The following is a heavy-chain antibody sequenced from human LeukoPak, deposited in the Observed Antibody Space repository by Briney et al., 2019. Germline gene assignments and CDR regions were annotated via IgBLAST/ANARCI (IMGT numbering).Heavy chain of an antibody. V-gene: IGHV1-8*03. CDR1: GYTFTSYD. D-gene: IGHD6-13*01. J-gene: IGHJ6*03. CDR3: ARGPGSWYGPLYYYYYMDV. CDR2: MNPNSGNT. Sequence: ASVKVSCKASGYTFTSYDINWVRQATGQGLEWMGWMNPNSGNTGYAQKFQGRVTITRNTSISTAYMELSSLRSEDTAVYYCARGPGSWYGPLYYYYYMDVWGKGTTVTVSS.